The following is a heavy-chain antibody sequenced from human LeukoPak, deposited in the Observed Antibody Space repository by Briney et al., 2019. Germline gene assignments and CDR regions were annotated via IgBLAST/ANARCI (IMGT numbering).Heavy chain of an antibody. Sequence: SETLSLTCTVSGGSISSGSYYWSWIRQPAGKGLEWIGRIYTSGSTNYNPSLKSRVTMSVDTSKNQFSLKLTSVTAADTAVYYCARGDDYGDTFDYWGQGTLVTVSS. D-gene: IGHD4-17*01. CDR3: ARGDDYGDTFDY. J-gene: IGHJ4*02. V-gene: IGHV4-61*02. CDR2: IYTSGST. CDR1: GGSISSGSYY.